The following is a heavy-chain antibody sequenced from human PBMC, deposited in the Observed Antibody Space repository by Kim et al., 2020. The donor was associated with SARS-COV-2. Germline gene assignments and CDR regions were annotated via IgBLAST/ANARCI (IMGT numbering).Heavy chain of an antibody. CDR3: ARDPVGTYYYDSSGYPSGVWFDP. J-gene: IGHJ5*02. CDR2: IYSGGST. V-gene: IGHV3-66*02. D-gene: IGHD3-22*01. Sequence: GGSLRLSCAASGFTVSSNYMSWVRQAPGKGLEWVSVIYSGGSTYYADSVKGRFTISRDNSKNTLYLQMNSLRAEDTAVYYCARDPVGTYYYDSSGYPSGVWFDPWGQGTLVTVSS. CDR1: GFTVSSNY.